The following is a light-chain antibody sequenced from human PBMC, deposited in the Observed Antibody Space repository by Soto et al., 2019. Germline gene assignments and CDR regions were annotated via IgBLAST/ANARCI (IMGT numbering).Light chain of an antibody. J-gene: IGKJ5*01. CDR1: QSLTNSF. CDR3: QQYGTSEII. Sequence: EIVLTQSPGTLSLSPGERATLSCRASQSLTNSFIAWYQQKPGQAPRLLIYDTSSRATGIPDRFSGSGSGTDFTLTISRLELEDFAVFFCQQYGTSEIIFGQGTRLEIK. CDR2: DTS. V-gene: IGKV3-20*01.